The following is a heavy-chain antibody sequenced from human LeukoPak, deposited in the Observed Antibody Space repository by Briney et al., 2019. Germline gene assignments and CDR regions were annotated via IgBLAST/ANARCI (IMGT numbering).Heavy chain of an antibody. CDR3: ATVTGYYNFDY. Sequence: GGSLRLSCAASGFTFSSYEMNWVRQAPGKGLEWVSYISSSSSTIYYADSVKGRFTISRDNAKNSLYLQMNSLRAEDTAVYYCATVTGYYNFDYWGQGTLVTVSS. CDR1: GFTFSSYE. V-gene: IGHV3-48*03. J-gene: IGHJ4*02. CDR2: ISSSSSTI. D-gene: IGHD3-9*01.